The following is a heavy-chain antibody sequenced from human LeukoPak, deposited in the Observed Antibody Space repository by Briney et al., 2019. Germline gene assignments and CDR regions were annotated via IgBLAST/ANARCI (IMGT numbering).Heavy chain of an antibody. CDR3: ARGPHYYDSSGYYLAF. J-gene: IGHJ4*02. CDR2: INHSGST. V-gene: IGHV4-34*01. CDR1: GGSFSGYY. D-gene: IGHD3-22*01. Sequence: SETLSLTCAVYGGSFSGYYWSWIRQPPGKGLEWIGEINHSGSTNYNPSLKSRVTISVDTSKNQFSLKLSSVTAADTAVYYCARGPHYYDSSGYYLAFWGQGTLVTVSS.